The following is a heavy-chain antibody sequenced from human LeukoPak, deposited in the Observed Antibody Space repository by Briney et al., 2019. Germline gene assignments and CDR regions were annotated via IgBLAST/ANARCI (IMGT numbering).Heavy chain of an antibody. J-gene: IGHJ6*03. D-gene: IGHD2-21*02. CDR2: IYSGSST. Sequence: GGSLRLSCAASGFTVSSNYMSWVRQAPGKGLEWVSVIYSGSSTYYADSVKGRFTISRDNSKNTLYLQMNSLRAEDTAVYYCAKCRVTLYYYYYMDVWGKGTTVTVSS. CDR3: AKCRVTLYYYYYMDV. V-gene: IGHV3-53*01. CDR1: GFTVSSNY.